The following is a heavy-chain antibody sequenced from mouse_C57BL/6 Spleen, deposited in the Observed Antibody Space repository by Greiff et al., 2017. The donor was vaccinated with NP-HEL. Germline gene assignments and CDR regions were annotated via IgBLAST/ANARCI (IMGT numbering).Heavy chain of an antibody. Sequence: VQLQQSGTELVKPGASVKLSCKASGYTFTSYWMHWVKQRPGQGLEWIGNINPSNGGTNYNEKFKSKATLTVDKSSSTAYMQLSSLTSEDSAVYCCASITTVVAENAMDYWGQGTSVTVSS. D-gene: IGHD1-1*01. CDR1: GYTFTSYW. CDR2: INPSNGGT. V-gene: IGHV1-53*01. CDR3: ASITTVVAENAMDY. J-gene: IGHJ4*01.